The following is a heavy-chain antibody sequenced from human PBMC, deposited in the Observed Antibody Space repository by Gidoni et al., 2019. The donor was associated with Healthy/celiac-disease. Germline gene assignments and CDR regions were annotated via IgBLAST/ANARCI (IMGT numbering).Heavy chain of an antibody. J-gene: IGHJ5*02. Sequence: EVQLVESGGGLVQPGRSLRLSCTASGFTFGDYAMSWVRQAPGKGLEWVGFIRSKAYGGTTEYAASVKGRFTISRDDSKSIAYLQMNSLKTEDTAVYYCTGYSSSWYGWFDPWGQGTLVTVSS. D-gene: IGHD6-13*01. CDR3: TGYSSSWYGWFDP. CDR2: IRSKAYGGTT. V-gene: IGHV3-49*04. CDR1: GFTFGDYA.